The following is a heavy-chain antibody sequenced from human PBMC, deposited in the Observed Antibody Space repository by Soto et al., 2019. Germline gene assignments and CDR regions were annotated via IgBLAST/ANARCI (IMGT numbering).Heavy chain of an antibody. CDR2: IYWNDDK. D-gene: IGHD6-6*01. CDR3: AHRGASASSGAYDY. V-gene: IGHV2-5*01. J-gene: IGHJ4*02. Sequence: QITLKESGPTLVKPTQTLTLTCSFSGFLLSTRGLGVGWIRQPPGKALEWLALIYWNDDKRYSPSLANRLTITQDALRNQVVLTMTDMNPADTATYYCAHRGASASSGAYDYWGQGTLVTVSS. CDR1: GFLLSTRGLG.